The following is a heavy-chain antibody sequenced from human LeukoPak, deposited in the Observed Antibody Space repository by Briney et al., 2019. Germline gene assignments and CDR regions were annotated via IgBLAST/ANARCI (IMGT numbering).Heavy chain of an antibody. D-gene: IGHD1-26*01. CDR3: ARAQGELLPDEFDY. Sequence: SETLSLTCTVSGDSISSYYCSWIRQPPGKGLEWIGYIYYSGSTSYNPSLKSRVTISLDTSNNQFSLKLRSVTAADTAVYYCARAQGELLPDEFDYWGQGTLVTVSS. V-gene: IGHV4-59*01. CDR1: GDSISSYY. J-gene: IGHJ4*02. CDR2: IYYSGST.